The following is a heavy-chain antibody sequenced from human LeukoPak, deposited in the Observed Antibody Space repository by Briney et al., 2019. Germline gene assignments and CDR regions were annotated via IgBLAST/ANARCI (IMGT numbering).Heavy chain of an antibody. D-gene: IGHD3-3*02. CDR1: GYTFTSYD. CDR3: ARVWQDLAFFYYGMDV. V-gene: IGHV1-8*01. Sequence: GASVKVSCKASGYTFTSYDINWVRQATGQGLEWMGWMNPNSGNTGYAQKFQGRVTMTRNTSISTAYMELSSLRSEDTAAYYCARVWQDLAFFYYGMDVWGQGTTVTVSS. J-gene: IGHJ6*02. CDR2: MNPNSGNT.